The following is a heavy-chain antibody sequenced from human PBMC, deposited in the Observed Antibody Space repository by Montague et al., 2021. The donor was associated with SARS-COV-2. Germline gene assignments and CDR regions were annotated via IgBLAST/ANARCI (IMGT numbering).Heavy chain of an antibody. Sequence: IYYTGSRKYNSSLKSRLTISVDTSKNQFSLKLSSVTAADTAVYYVARHARGEGYTSWFDSWGQGTLGTVSS. V-gene: IGHV4-61*07. J-gene: IGHJ5*01. CDR2: IYYTGSR. CDR3: ARHARGEGYTSWFDS. D-gene: IGHD5-24*01.